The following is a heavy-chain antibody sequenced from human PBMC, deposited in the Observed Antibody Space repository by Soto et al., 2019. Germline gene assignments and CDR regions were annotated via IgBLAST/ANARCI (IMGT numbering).Heavy chain of an antibody. V-gene: IGHV3-53*01. J-gene: IGHJ4*02. CDR3: AKLSSGCTAFDF. D-gene: IGHD6-19*01. Sequence: PGGSLCLTCAASGFSVNSNYLSWVRQAPGKGLEWVSVIYSGGSTYYADSVKGRFTISRDNSKNKMYLQMNSLRAEDTAVYYCAKLSSGCTAFDFWGQGTLVTVSS. CDR2: IYSGGST. CDR1: GFSVNSNY.